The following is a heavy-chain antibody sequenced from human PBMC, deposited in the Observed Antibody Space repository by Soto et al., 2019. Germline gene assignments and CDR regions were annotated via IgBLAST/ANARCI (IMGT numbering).Heavy chain of an antibody. CDR1: GGTFSSYT. D-gene: IGHD2-21*01. V-gene: IGHV1-69*02. CDR2: IIPILGLA. J-gene: IGHJ4*02. Sequence: QVQLVQSGAEVKKPGSSVKVSCKASGGTFSSYTISWVRQAPGRGLEWMGRIIPILGLANYAQKFQERVTYTGDKPTSTAYMELSSLRSEDTAVYYCAKPKSGGGEDYWGQGTLVTVSS. CDR3: AKPKSGGGEDY.